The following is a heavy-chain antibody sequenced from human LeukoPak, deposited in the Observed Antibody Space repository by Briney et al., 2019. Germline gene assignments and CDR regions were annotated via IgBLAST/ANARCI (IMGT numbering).Heavy chain of an antibody. CDR3: ARANPYSRWVYDF. V-gene: IGHV1-8*01. CDR1: GYTFTNYD. D-gene: IGHD1-26*01. CDR2: MNPNSGNT. J-gene: IGHJ4*02. Sequence: ASVKVSCKASGYTFTNYDINWVRQATGQGLEWMGWMNPNSGNTGYAQKFQGRVTMTRNTSISTAYMELSSLRSEDTAVYYCARANPYSRWVYDFWGQGTLVTVSS.